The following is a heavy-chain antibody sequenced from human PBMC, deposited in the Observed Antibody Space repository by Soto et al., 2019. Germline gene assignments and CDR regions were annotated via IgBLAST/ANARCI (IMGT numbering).Heavy chain of an antibody. CDR2: ISSSSSYI. V-gene: IGHV3-21*01. J-gene: IGHJ4*02. Sequence: GRSLRLSCAASGFTFSSYSMNWVRQAPGKGLEWVSSISSSSSYIYYADSVKGRFTISRDNAKNSLYLQMNSLRAEDTAVYYCARERDGDGTLFDYWGPGTLVTVSS. CDR3: ARERDGDGTLFDY. CDR1: GFTFSSYS. D-gene: IGHD4-17*01.